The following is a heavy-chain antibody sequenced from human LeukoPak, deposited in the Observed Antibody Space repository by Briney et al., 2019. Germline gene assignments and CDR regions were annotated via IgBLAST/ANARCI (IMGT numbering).Heavy chain of an antibody. Sequence: GGSLRLSCTASGFTFGDYAMSCVRQAPGKGLEWVGFIRSKAYGGTTEYAASVKGRFTISRDDSKSIAYLQMNSLKTEDTAVYYCTRDGLDYYGSGSYCEICLDYWGQGTLVTVSS. CDR3: TRDGLDYYGSGSYCEICLDY. V-gene: IGHV3-49*04. CDR2: IRSKAYGGTT. D-gene: IGHD3-10*01. CDR1: GFTFGDYA. J-gene: IGHJ4*02.